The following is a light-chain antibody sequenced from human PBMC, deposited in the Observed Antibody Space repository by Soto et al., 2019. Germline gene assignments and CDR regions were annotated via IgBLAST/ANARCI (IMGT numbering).Light chain of an antibody. V-gene: IGKV3-20*01. J-gene: IGKJ1*01. Sequence: EIVLTQSPGTLSLSPGERVTLSCRASQSVRSNLVWYQQKPGQSPRLLIYGASTRATGIPDRFSGSGSGTDFTLTISRLEAEDFAVYYCHHYDAAFWTFGQGTKIDIK. CDR3: HHYDAAFWT. CDR2: GAS. CDR1: QSVRSN.